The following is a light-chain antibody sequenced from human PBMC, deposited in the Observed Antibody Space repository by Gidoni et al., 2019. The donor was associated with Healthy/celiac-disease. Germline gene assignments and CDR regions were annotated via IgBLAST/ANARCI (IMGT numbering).Light chain of an antibody. J-gene: IGKJ3*01. V-gene: IGKV1-39*01. CDR2: AAS. CDR3: QPSHTTLT. Sequence: DIKMKQSPSSLSASVEDRVTITCRARQSMSSYLNWYQQKPGKAPKLLIYAASSLQSVGPSRFSGSGSATDFTLTISSLPPEDFATYYFQPSHTTLTFXPXTKVDIK. CDR1: QSMSSY.